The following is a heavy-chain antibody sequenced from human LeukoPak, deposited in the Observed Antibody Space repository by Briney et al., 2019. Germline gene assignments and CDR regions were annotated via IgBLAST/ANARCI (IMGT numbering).Heavy chain of an antibody. J-gene: IGHJ4*02. D-gene: IGHD5-12*01. CDR1: GGSISSGDYY. CDR2: IYYSGST. Sequence: SQTLSLNCTVSGGSISSGDYYWSWIRQPPGKGLEWIGYIYYSGSTYYNPSLKSRVTISVDTSKNQFSLKLSSVTAADTAVYYCATLRVATPYYFDYWGQGTLVTVSS. V-gene: IGHV4-30-4*08. CDR3: ATLRVATPYYFDY.